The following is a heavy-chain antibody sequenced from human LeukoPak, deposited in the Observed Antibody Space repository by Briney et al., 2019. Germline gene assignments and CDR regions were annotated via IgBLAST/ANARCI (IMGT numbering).Heavy chain of an antibody. CDR3: ASRPPAAMVSFDY. D-gene: IGHD5-18*01. J-gene: IGHJ4*02. CDR2: ISYDGSNK. V-gene: IGHV3-30-3*01. CDR1: GFTFSSYA. Sequence: GGSLRLPCAASGFTFSSYAMHWVRQAPGKGLEWVAVISYDGSNKYYADSVKGRFTISRDNSKNTLYLQMNSLRAEDTAVYYCASRPPAAMVSFDYWGQGTLVTVSS.